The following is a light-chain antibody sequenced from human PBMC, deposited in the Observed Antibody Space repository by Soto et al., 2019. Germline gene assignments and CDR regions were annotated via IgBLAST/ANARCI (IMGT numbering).Light chain of an antibody. CDR1: QSVSSSY. Sequence: EIVLTQSPGTLSLSPGERATLSCRASQSVSSSYLAWYQQKPGQAPRLLIYGASSRATGIPDRFSGSGSGTDFTLTISRLEPEDFAVYYCQQYGSSPPWTFGQGTMVDNK. J-gene: IGKJ1*01. CDR3: QQYGSSPPWT. V-gene: IGKV3-20*01. CDR2: GAS.